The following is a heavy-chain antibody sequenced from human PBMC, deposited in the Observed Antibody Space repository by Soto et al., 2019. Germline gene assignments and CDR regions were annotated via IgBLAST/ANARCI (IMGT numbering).Heavy chain of an antibody. CDR2: IYYSGST. V-gene: IGHV4-31*03. Sequence: SETLSLRCTVSGGCIGSGGYYWSWIRQHPGKGLEWIGYIYYSGSTYHNPSLKSRVTISVDTSKNQFSLRLSSVTAADTAVYYCARASAKGARGAFDIWGQGTMVTVSS. CDR3: ARASAKGARGAFDI. CDR1: GGCIGSGGYY. J-gene: IGHJ3*02. D-gene: IGHD1-26*01.